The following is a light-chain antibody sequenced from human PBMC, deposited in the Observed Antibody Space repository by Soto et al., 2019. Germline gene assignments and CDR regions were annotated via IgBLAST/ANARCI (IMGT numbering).Light chain of an antibody. J-gene: IGKJ5*01. Sequence: DIQMTQSPSTLSASVGDRVTITCRASEDISSYLVWYQQKPGAAPKLLIYAASALHSGVPSRFSGSGSGTDFTLTISSLHPEDFAVYFCQQFKNYPITFGQGTRLEIK. V-gene: IGKV1-9*01. CDR3: QQFKNYPIT. CDR2: AAS. CDR1: EDISSY.